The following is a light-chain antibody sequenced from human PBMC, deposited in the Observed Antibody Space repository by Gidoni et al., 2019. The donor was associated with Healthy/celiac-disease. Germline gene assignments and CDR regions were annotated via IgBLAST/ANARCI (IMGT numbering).Light chain of an antibody. CDR2: GNS. CDR3: QSYDSRLSGYV. J-gene: IGLJ1*01. V-gene: IGLV1-40*01. Sequence: QSVLTQPPSVSLAPGQMVTISCTGSSSNIGAGYDVHWYQQLPGTAPKLLIYGNSNRPSGVPDRFSGSKSGTSASLAITGLQAEDEADYYCQSYDSRLSGYVFGTGTKVTVL. CDR1: SSNIGAGYD.